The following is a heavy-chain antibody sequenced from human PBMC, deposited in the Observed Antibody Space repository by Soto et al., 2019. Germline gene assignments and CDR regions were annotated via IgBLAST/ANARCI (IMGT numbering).Heavy chain of an antibody. CDR1: GYSFAGYW. CDR2: IDPSDSQT. D-gene: IGHD5-12*01. CDR3: ARQIYDSDAGPNFQYYFDS. Sequence: GESLKISCKGSGYSFAGYWITWVRQKPGKGLEWMGRIDPSDSQTCYSPSFRGHVTISVTKSITTVFLQWSSLRASDTAMYYCARQIYDSDAGPNFQYYFDSWGQGTPVTVSS. V-gene: IGHV5-10-1*01. J-gene: IGHJ4*02.